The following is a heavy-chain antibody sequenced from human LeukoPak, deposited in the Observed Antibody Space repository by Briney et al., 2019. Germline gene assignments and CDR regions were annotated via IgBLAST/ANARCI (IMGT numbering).Heavy chain of an antibody. CDR3: ASAIAEDFYYYYMDV. CDR1: GDSISSNYY. Sequence: PSETLSLTCAVSGDSISSNYYWGWIRQPPGKGLEWIGSIYRSGSTYYNPSLKSRVTLSVDTSKNQFSLMLSSVTAADTAVYYCASAIAEDFYYYYMDVWGKGTTVTVSS. J-gene: IGHJ6*03. V-gene: IGHV4-38-2*01. CDR2: IYRSGST. D-gene: IGHD1-14*01.